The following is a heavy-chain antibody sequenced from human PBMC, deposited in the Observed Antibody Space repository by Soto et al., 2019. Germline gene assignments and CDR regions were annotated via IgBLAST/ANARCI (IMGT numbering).Heavy chain of an antibody. CDR3: ATLTGGMDV. V-gene: IGHV3-30*03. Sequence: QVQLVESGGGVVQPGRSLRLSCAASGFTFSSYGMHWVRQAPGKGLEWVAVISYDGSNKYYADSVKGRFTISRDNSKNTLYLQMNSLRAEDTAVYDCATLTGGMDVWGQGTTVTVSS. CDR2: ISYDGSNK. CDR1: GFTFSSYG. J-gene: IGHJ6*02.